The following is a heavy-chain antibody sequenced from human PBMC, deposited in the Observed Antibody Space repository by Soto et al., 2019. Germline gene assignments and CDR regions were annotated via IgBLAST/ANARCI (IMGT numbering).Heavy chain of an antibody. CDR3: ARGQYYYDSSGYLDY. J-gene: IGHJ4*02. V-gene: IGHV3-11*06. D-gene: IGHD3-22*01. CDR1: GFTFSDYY. Sequence: GSLRLSCAASGFTFSDYYMSWIRQAPGKGLEWVSYISSSSSYTNYADSVKGRFTISRDNAKNSLYLQMNSLRAEDTAVYYCARGQYYYDSSGYLDYWGQGTLVTVPS. CDR2: ISSSSSYT.